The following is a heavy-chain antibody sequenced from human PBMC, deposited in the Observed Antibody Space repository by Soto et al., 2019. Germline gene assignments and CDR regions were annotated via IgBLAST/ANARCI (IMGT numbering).Heavy chain of an antibody. CDR1: GGTFSTYA. CDR2: IIPIFGTA. J-gene: IGHJ6*02. CDR3: ARDRPRENYGGNYYYHMDV. D-gene: IGHD4-17*01. V-gene: IGHV1-69*12. Sequence: QVQLVQSGAEVKKPGSSVKVSCKASGGTFSTYAISWVRQAPGQGLEWMGGIIPIFGTADYAQKFQGRVTITAEESTSIAYMELRSLRSEDTVVYYCARDRPRENYGGNYYYHMDVWGQGTTVTVSS.